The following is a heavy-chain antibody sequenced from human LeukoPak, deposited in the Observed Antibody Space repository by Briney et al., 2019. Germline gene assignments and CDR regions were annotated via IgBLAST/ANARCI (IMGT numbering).Heavy chain of an antibody. V-gene: IGHV1-24*01. CDR1: GDTLSDLS. Sequence: VASVKVSCEVSGDTLSDLSMHWVRQAPGKGLEWMGGIDPEDGKTVYAQKFHGRVTVTEDTSTDTAFLELSSLRSEDTATYYCATHTFFATGPMYLDFWGQGTLVTVSS. D-gene: IGHD2/OR15-2a*01. J-gene: IGHJ4*02. CDR3: ATHTFFATGPMYLDF. CDR2: IDPEDGKT.